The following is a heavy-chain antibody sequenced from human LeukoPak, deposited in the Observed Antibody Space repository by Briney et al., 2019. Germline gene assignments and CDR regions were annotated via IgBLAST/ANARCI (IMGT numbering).Heavy chain of an antibody. CDR3: AKDYYDRDYFDY. J-gene: IGHJ4*02. V-gene: IGHV3-33*06. CDR1: GFTFSSYG. D-gene: IGHD3-22*01. CDR2: IWYDGSNK. Sequence: PGGSLRLSCAASGFTFSSYGMHWVRQAPGKGLEWVAVIWYDGSNKYYADSVKGRFTISRDNSKNTLYLQMNSLRAEETAVYYCAKDYYDRDYFDYWGQGTLVTVSS.